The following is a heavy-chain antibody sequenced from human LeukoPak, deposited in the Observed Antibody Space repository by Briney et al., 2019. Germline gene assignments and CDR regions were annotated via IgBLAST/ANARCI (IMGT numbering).Heavy chain of an antibody. D-gene: IGHD1-14*01. CDR2: INHSGST. J-gene: IGHJ5*02. CDR1: GGSFSGYY. V-gene: IGHV4-34*01. CDR3: ARVRRPRRAPNHRNQNWFDP. Sequence: SETLSLTCAVYGGSFSGYYWSWIRQPPGKGLEWMGEINHSGSTNYNPSLKSRVTISVDTSKNQFSLKLSSVTAADTAVYYCARVRRPRRAPNHRNQNWFDPWGQGTLVTVSS.